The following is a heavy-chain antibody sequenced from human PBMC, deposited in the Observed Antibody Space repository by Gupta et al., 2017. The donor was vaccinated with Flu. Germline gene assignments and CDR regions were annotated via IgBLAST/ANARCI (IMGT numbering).Heavy chain of an antibody. J-gene: IGHJ3*02. CDR1: GFSFSSAY. V-gene: IGHV3-15*01. CDR3: TTDSSGGITFDI. CDR2: LKSEADGGTA. D-gene: IGHD3-10*01. Sequence: EVQLLESGGGWVKPGGSLRLSCAASGFSFSSAYMNWLRQAPGKGLEWVGRLKSEADGGTADYGPPVKGRFTISRDDSKNTLWLQMNSLRTEDTAVYYCTTDSSGGITFDIWGQGTPVTVST.